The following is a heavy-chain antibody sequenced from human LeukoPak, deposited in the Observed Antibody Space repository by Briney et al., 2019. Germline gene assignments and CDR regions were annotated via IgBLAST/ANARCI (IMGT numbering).Heavy chain of an antibody. D-gene: IGHD6-13*01. V-gene: IGHV4-39*07. J-gene: IGHJ6*02. CDR2: IYYSGST. Sequence: SETLSLTCTVSGGSISSSSYYWGWIRQPPGKGLEWIGSIYYSGSTNYNPSLKSRVTISVDTSKNQFSLKLSSVTAADTAVYYCARLPGIAAAGIGYYYYGMDVWGQGTTVTVSS. CDR1: GGSISSSSYY. CDR3: ARLPGIAAAGIGYYYYGMDV.